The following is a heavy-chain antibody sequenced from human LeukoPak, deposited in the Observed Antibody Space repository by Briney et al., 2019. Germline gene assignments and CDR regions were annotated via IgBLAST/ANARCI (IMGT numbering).Heavy chain of an antibody. V-gene: IGHV3-9*01. CDR1: GFTFDDYA. J-gene: IGHJ4*02. D-gene: IGHD3-22*01. Sequence: GGSLRLSCAASGFTFDDYAMHWVRQAPGKGLEWVSGISWNSGSIDYADSVKGRFTISRDNAKNSLYLQMNSLRAEDTALYYCAKDRISYYDSSGYYYEGGFDYWGQGTLVTVSS. CDR2: ISWNSGSI. CDR3: AKDRISYYDSSGYYYEGGFDY.